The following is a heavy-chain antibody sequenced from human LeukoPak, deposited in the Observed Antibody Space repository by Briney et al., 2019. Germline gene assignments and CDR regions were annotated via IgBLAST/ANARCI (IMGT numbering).Heavy chain of an antibody. CDR3: ARGRGYSNYYYYYMDV. D-gene: IGHD4-11*01. CDR1: GDSISSGNYY. CDR2: IYTSGST. Sequence: SETLSPTCTVSGDSISSGNYYWTWIRQPAGKGLEWIGRIYTSGSTNYNPSLKSRVTISVDTSKNQFSLKLSSVTAADTAVYYCARGRGYSNYYYYYMDVWGKGTTVTVSS. V-gene: IGHV4-61*02. J-gene: IGHJ6*03.